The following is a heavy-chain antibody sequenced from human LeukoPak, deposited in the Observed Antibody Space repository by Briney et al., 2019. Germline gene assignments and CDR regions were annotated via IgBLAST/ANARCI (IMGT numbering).Heavy chain of an antibody. CDR1: GGTFSSYA. CDR3: ARDWPNYYDSSGYFFRDAFGI. CDR2: IIPIFGTA. V-gene: IGHV1-69*05. D-gene: IGHD3-22*01. Sequence: EASVKVSCKASGGTFSSYAISWVRQAPGQGLEWMGGIIPIFGTANYAQKFQGRVTITTDESTSTAYMELSSLRSEDTAVYYCARDWPNYYDSSGYFFRDAFGIWGQGTMVTVSS. J-gene: IGHJ3*02.